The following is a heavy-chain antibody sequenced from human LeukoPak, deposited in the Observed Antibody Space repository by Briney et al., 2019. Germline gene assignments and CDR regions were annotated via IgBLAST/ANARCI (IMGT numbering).Heavy chain of an antibody. D-gene: IGHD5-18*01. CDR1: GLTFSTYW. Sequence: GGSLRLSCAASGLTFSTYWMSWVRQAPGKGLEWVAFIRYDGSNKYYADSVKGRFTISRDNSKNTLYLQMNSLRAEDTAVYYCAKKDTAMVPFDYWGQGTLVTVSS. CDR2: IRYDGSNK. V-gene: IGHV3-30*02. J-gene: IGHJ4*02. CDR3: AKKDTAMVPFDY.